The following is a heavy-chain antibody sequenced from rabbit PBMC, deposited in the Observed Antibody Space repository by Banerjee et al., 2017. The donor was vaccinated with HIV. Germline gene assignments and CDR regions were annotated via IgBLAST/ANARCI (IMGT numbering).Heavy chain of an antibody. CDR3: ARGTAYVGWGYGL. CDR1: GIDFSSYYW. V-gene: IGHV1S45*01. J-gene: IGHJ3*01. CDR2: IYASSGTT. Sequence: QEQLEESGGDLVKPEGSLTLTCTASGIDFSSYYWICWVRQAPGKGLEWIGCIYASSGTTYYASWAKGRFAISKTSSTTVTLQMTSLTAADTATYFCARGTAYVGWGYGLWGQGTLVTVS. D-gene: IGHD6-1*01.